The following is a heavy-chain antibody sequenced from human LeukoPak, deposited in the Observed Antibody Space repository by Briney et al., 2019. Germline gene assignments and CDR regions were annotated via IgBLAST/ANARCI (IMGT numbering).Heavy chain of an antibody. V-gene: IGHV3-23*01. D-gene: IGHD3-22*01. CDR1: GFTFSSYA. CDR3: AKAVGSSGYFSRDAFDI. Sequence: GGSLRLSCAPSGFTFSSYAMSWVRQAPGKGLEWVAVISGGGSGTYYADSVRGRLTISRDNSKNTVYLQMNSLRAEDTAICYCAKAVGSSGYFSRDAFDIWGQGTIVTVSS. CDR2: ISGGGSGT. J-gene: IGHJ3*02.